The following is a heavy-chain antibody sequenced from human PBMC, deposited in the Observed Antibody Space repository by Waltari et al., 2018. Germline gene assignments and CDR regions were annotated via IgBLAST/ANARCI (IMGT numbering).Heavy chain of an antibody. CDR2: IYYSGST. V-gene: IGHV4-39*01. D-gene: IGHD5-12*01. J-gene: IGHJ2*01. Sequence: SRQPPGKGLEWIGSIYYSGSTYYNPSLKSRVTISVDTSKNQFSLKLSSVTAADTAVYYCARQYRVKYFDLWGRGTLVTVSS. CDR3: ARQYRVKYFDL.